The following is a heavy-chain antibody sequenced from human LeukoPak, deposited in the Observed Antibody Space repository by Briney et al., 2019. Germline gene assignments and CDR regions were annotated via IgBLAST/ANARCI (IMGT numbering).Heavy chain of an antibody. D-gene: IGHD2-15*01. CDR1: GFIVSSNY. V-gene: IGHV3-53*01. CDR3: ARGLESFSSGSCFKD. CDR2: IYSSGST. Sequence: GGSLRLSCAASGFIVSSNYMSWVRQAPGKGLEWVSLIYSSGSTYYTASVKGRFTISRDHSKNTLYLHMNSLRAEDAALYYCARGLESFSSGSCFKDWGQGTLVTVSS. J-gene: IGHJ4*02.